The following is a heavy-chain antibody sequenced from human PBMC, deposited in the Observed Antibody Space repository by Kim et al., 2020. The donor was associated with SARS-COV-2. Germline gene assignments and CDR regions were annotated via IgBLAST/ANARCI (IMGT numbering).Heavy chain of an antibody. Sequence: GGSLRLSCAASGFTFGDYGMNWVRQAPGKGLEWVSTVNWKGDSTRYADSVKGRFTISRDNAKNSLYLQMNSLRAEDTALYYCARDGYCSSASCFFSLQYYYYAMDIWGQGTTVTVSS. D-gene: IGHD2-2*03. CDR3: ARDGYCSSASCFFSLQYYYYAMDI. V-gene: IGHV3-20*04. J-gene: IGHJ6*02. CDR2: VNWKGDST. CDR1: GFTFGDYG.